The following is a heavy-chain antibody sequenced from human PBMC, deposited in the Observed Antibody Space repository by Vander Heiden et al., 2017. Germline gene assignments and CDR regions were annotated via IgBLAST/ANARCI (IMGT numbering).Heavy chain of an antibody. J-gene: IGHJ4*02. Sequence: QLQFQESGPGLLKPSETLSLTCTLPGDSINRGVRYWGWVRQPPGKGLEWIGTIHYSGRTFYKPSLRGRATISVDTSKNQFSLKQNSVTAADADVYYCARKRYSSGWEFDYWGQGVLVTVSS. V-gene: IGHV4-39*01. CDR2: IHYSGRT. D-gene: IGHD6-19*01. CDR1: GDSINRGVRY. CDR3: ARKRYSSGWEFDY.